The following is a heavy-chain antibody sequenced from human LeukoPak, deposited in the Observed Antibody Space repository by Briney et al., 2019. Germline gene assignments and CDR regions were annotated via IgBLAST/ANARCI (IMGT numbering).Heavy chain of an antibody. CDR2: ISNSGGST. CDR1: GFTFSSYA. J-gene: IGHJ6*03. V-gene: IGHV3-23*01. D-gene: IGHD6-6*01. CDR3: ARKYSSSPDPYYYYYYMDV. Sequence: PGGSLRLSCAASGFTFSSYAMSWVRQAPGKGLEWVSTISNSGGSTYYADSVKGRFTISRDNSKNSLYLQMNSLRAEDTAVYYCARKYSSSPDPYYYYYYMDVWGKGTTVTVSS.